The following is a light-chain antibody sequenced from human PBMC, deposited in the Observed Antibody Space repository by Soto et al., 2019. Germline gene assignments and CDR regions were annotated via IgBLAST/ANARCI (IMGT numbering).Light chain of an antibody. V-gene: IGLV1-51*01. CDR2: DNN. Sequence: QSVLTQPPSVSAAPGQKVTISCSGSTSNIGSNYVAWYRQLPGTAPKLLIYDNNNRPSGIPDRFSGSKSGTSATLGITGLQTGDEADYYCGTWDSGLSAVVFGGGTKLTVL. J-gene: IGLJ2*01. CDR1: TSNIGSNY. CDR3: GTWDSGLSAVV.